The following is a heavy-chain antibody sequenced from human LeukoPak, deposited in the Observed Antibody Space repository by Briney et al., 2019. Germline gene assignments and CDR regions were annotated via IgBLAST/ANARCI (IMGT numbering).Heavy chain of an antibody. CDR1: GFSFSSYW. CDR3: AKDLVATRICYYGMDV. D-gene: IGHD5-12*01. CDR2: INGDGSST. J-gene: IGHJ6*01. V-gene: IGHV3-74*01. Sequence: GGSLRLSCAASGFSFSSYWMHWVRQAPGKGLVWVSRINGDGSSTRYAYSVKGRFTISRDNSKNTLYLQMNSLRAEDTAVYYCAKDLVATRICYYGMDVWGQGTTVTVSS.